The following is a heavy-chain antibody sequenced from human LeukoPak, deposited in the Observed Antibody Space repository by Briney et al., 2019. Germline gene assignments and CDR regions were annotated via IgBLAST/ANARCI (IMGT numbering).Heavy chain of an antibody. CDR3: ACYGSGSYYNEDY. Sequence: PSETLSLTCTVSGGSISSTSYYWGWIRQPPGKGLEWIGSMYYSGGSTDYNPSLKSRVTISADTSKNQFSLKLRSVTAADTAVYYCACYGSGSYYNEDYWGQGTLVTVSS. CDR2: MYYSGGST. V-gene: IGHV4-39*01. J-gene: IGHJ4*02. CDR1: GGSISSTSYY. D-gene: IGHD3-10*01.